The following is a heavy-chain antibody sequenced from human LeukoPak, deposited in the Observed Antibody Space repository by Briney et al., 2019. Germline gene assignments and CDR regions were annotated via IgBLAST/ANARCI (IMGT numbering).Heavy chain of an antibody. CDR3: ARGNVDFDPPGMDV. J-gene: IGHJ6*02. D-gene: IGHD3-9*01. CDR1: GFTVSSNY. Sequence: QPGGSLRLSCAASGFTVSSNYMSWVRQAPGKGLEWVSVIYSGGSTYYADSVKGRFTISRDNSKNTLYLQMNSLRAEDTAVYYCARGNVDFDPPGMDVWGQGTTVTVSS. V-gene: IGHV3-66*01. CDR2: IYSGGST.